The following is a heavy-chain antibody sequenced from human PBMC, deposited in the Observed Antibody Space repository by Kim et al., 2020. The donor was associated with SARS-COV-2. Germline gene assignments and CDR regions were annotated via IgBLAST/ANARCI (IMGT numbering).Heavy chain of an antibody. D-gene: IGHD2-21*01. J-gene: IGHJ4*02. V-gene: IGHV4-59*09. CDR3: ARGLWTFDY. Sequence: GSTRYNPSLKSRVTRLVDTSKNQFSLKLSSVTAADTAVYYCARGLWTFDYWGQGILVTVSS. CDR2: GST.